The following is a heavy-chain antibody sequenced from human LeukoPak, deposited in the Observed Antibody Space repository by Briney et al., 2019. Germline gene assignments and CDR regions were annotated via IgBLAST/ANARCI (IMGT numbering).Heavy chain of an antibody. CDR3: ASDSYSPEYFQH. CDR2: IYSGGST. J-gene: IGHJ1*01. D-gene: IGHD2-15*01. CDR1: GFIVSSYY. V-gene: IGHV3-66*01. Sequence: GGSLRLSCAASGFIVSSYYMTWVRQAPGKGLEWVSVIYSGGSTYYADSVKGRVAISRDNSKNTVFLQMNSVRAEDTAVYYCASDSYSPEYFQHWGQGTLVTVSS.